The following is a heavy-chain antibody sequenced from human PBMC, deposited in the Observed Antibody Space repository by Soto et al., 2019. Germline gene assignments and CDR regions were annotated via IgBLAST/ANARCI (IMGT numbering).Heavy chain of an antibody. CDR2: INTHNGHT. Sequence: QVQLVQSGPEVKKPGASVKVSCKTSGFTFTDFSMHWVRQAPGQRLQWMGWINTHNGHTQYSPSFADRVTRTTDPSTSTAHMELKGLRSDDTAVYYCARTDIWAYWGQGTLATVSS. D-gene: IGHD2-15*01. J-gene: IGHJ4*02. V-gene: IGHV1-18*04. CDR3: ARTDIWAY. CDR1: GFTFTDFS.